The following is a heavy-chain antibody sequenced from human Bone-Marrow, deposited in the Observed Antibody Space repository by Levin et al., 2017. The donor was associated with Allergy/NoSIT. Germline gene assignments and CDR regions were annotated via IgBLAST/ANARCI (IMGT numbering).Heavy chain of an antibody. CDR2: INGNDDK. CDR3: AHRLEMLTGSDDAFDI. Sequence: ESGPTLVKPTQTLTLTCTFSGFSLTTSRVSVGWIRQPPGKALEWVAVINGNDDKRYSPSLKSRLTITKDTSKNEVVLTMSNMDPVDTGTYYCAHRLEMLTGSDDAFDIWCQGRLVTVSS. V-gene: IGHV2-5*01. J-gene: IGHJ3*02. D-gene: IGHD3-9*01. CDR1: GFSLTTSRVS.